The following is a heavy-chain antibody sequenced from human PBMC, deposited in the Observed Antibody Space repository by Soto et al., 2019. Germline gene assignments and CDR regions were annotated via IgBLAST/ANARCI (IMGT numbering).Heavy chain of an antibody. CDR3: ARSTMVRGVIIAYWAYGMDV. CDR2: IIPIFGTA. V-gene: IGHV1-69*01. CDR1: GGTFSSYA. Sequence: QVQLVQSGAEVKKPGSSVKVSCKASGGTFSSYAISWVRQAPGQGLEWMGGIIPIFGTANYAQKFQGRVTITADESTSTAYMELSRLRSEDTAVYYCARSTMVRGVIIAYWAYGMDVWGQGTTVTVSS. J-gene: IGHJ6*02. D-gene: IGHD3-10*01.